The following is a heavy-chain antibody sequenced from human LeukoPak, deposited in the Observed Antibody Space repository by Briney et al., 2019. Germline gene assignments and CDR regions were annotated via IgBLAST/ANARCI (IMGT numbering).Heavy chain of an antibody. CDR1: GFTFRTYG. D-gene: IGHD3-22*01. Sequence: GGSLRLSCTGSGFTFRTYGFSWVRQAPGKGLEWVSATGSNGVTYYADSVKGRFTISRDNSKNALYLQMNGLRADDTAVYYCGIRDTSDYYAFWGQGTLVTVSS. V-gene: IGHV3-23*01. CDR2: TGSNGVT. J-gene: IGHJ4*02. CDR3: GIRDTSDYYAF.